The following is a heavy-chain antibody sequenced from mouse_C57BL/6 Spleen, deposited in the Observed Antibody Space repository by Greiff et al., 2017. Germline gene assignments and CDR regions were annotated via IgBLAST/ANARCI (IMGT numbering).Heavy chain of an antibody. CDR3: ARGLRYWYFDV. V-gene: IGHV5-16*01. CDR1: GFTFSDYS. Sequence: EVQVVESEGGLVQPGSSMKLSCTASGFTFSDYSMAWVRQVPEKGLEWVANINYDGSSTYYLDSLKSRFIISRDNAKNILYLQMSSLKSEDTATYYCARGLRYWYFDVWGTGTTVTVSS. CDR2: INYDGSST. D-gene: IGHD1-1*01. J-gene: IGHJ1*03.